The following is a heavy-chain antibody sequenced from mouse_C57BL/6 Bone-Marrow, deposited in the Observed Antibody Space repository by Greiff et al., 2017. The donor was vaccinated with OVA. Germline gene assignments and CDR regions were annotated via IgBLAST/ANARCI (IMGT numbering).Heavy chain of an antibody. CDR3: ASPVYDYDGYYFDY. CDR1: GYTFTDHT. CDR2: IYPRDGST. D-gene: IGHD2-4*01. J-gene: IGHJ2*01. Sequence: VQLQQSDAELVKPGASVKISCKVSGYTFTDHTIHWMKQRPEQGLEWIGYIYPRDGSTKYNEKFKGKATLTADKSSSPAYMQLNSLTSEDSAVYFCASPVYDYDGYYFDYWGQGTTLTVSS. V-gene: IGHV1-78*01.